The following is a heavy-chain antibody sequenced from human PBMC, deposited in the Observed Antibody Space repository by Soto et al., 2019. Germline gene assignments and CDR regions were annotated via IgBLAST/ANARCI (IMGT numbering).Heavy chain of an antibody. Sequence: PGGSLRLSCTASGFTFGDYAMNWVRQAPGKGLEWVAYIRGRTYGGTTEYAASVKGRFTISRDDSKRIVYLQMDSLKIEDTAVYYRVRGRLELGIWGQGTMVTVSS. CDR3: VRGRLELGI. CDR1: GFTFGDYA. CDR2: IRGRTYGGTT. D-gene: IGHD1-7*01. J-gene: IGHJ3*02. V-gene: IGHV3-49*04.